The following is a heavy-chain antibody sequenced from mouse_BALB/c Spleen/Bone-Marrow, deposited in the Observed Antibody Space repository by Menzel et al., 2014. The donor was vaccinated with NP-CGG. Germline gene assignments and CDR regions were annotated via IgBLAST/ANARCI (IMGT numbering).Heavy chain of an antibody. J-gene: IGHJ2*01. CDR2: IYPGDGDT. CDR1: GYAFSVYW. V-gene: IGHV1-80*01. CDR3: ARGGISVDY. Sequence: LVESGAELARPGSSVKISCKASGYAFSVYWMNWVKQRPGQGLEWIGQIYPGDGDTNYNGKFKGRATLTADKSSNTAYMQLSSLTSEDSAVYFCARGGISVDYWGQGTTLTVSS.